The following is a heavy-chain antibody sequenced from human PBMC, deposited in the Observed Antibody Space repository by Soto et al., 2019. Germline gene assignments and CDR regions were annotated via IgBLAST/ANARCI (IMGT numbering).Heavy chain of an antibody. CDR2: ISGSGGST. V-gene: IGHV3-23*01. D-gene: IGHD3-3*01. CDR3: AKAYYDFWSGYRYYYYMDV. CDR1: GFTFSSYA. Sequence: PGGSLRLSCAASGFTFSSYAMSWVRQAPGKGLEWVSAISGSGGSTYYADSVKGRFTISRDNSKNTLYLQMNSLRAEDTAVYYCAKAYYDFWSGYRYYYYMDVWGKGTTVTVSS. J-gene: IGHJ6*03.